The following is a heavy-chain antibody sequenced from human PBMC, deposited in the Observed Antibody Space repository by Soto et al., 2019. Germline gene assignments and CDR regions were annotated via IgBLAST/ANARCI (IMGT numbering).Heavy chain of an antibody. CDR1: GFTFSSYG. J-gene: IGHJ6*02. V-gene: IGHV3-30*18. D-gene: IGHD3-10*01. CDR2: ISYDGSNK. Sequence: QVQLVESGGGVVQPGRSLRLSCAASGFTFSSYGMHWVRQAPGKGLEWVAVISYDGSNKYYADSVKGRFTISRDNSKNMLYLQMNSLRAEDTAVYYCAKVGVGLLLWFGESHYGMDVWGQGTTVTVSS. CDR3: AKVGVGLLLWFGESHYGMDV.